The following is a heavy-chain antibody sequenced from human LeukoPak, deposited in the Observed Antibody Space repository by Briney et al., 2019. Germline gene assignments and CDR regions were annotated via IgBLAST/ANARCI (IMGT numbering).Heavy chain of an antibody. CDR1: GYTLTELS. CDR2: FDPEDGET. CDR3: AIDQANSGSYLEPFDY. V-gene: IGHV1-24*01. Sequence: ASVKVSCKVSGYTLTELSMHWVRQAPGKGLEWMGGFDPEDGETIYAQKFQGRVTMTEDTSTDTAYMELSSLRSEDTAVYYCAIDQANSGSYLEPFDYWGQGTLVTVSP. D-gene: IGHD1-26*01. J-gene: IGHJ4*02.